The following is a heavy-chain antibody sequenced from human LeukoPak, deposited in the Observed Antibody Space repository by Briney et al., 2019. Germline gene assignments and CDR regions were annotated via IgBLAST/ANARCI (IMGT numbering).Heavy chain of an antibody. J-gene: IGHJ4*02. D-gene: IGHD3-9*01. Sequence: GASVKVSCKASGGTFSSYAISWVQQAPGQGLEWMGRIIPILGIANYAQKFQGRVTITADKSTSTAYMELSSLRSEDTAVYYCARSHKNILTGHQGYWGQGTLVTVSS. CDR1: GGTFSSYA. V-gene: IGHV1-69*04. CDR3: ARSHKNILTGHQGY. CDR2: IIPILGIA.